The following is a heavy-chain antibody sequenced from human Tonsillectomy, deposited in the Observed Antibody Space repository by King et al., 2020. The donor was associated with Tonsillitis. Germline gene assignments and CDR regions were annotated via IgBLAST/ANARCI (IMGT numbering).Heavy chain of an antibody. J-gene: IGHJ2*01. CDR3: ARVPYQLISRYFDL. CDR1: GYSISSGYY. V-gene: IGHV4-38-2*02. Sequence: QLQESGPGLVKPSETLSLTCSVSGYSISSGYYWGWIRQPPGKGLEWIGNIYHSGSTYYNPSLKSRVTISVDTSKNQFSLKLSSVTAADTAVYYCARVPYQLISRYFDLWGRGTRITVSS. D-gene: IGHD2-2*01. CDR2: IYHSGST.